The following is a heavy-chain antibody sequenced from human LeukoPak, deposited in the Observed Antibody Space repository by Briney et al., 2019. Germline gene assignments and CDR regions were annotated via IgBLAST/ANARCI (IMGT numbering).Heavy chain of an antibody. CDR2: INPSGGST. D-gene: IGHD3-22*01. V-gene: IGHV1-46*01. J-gene: IGHJ6*03. CDR1: GYTFTSYY. CDR3: AREPGAGYYDSSGYYYYYMDV. Sequence: GASVKVSCKASGYTFTSYYMHWVRQAPGQGLEWMGIINPSGGSTSYAQKFQGRVTMTRDTSTSTVYMELSSLRSEDTAVYYCAREPGAGYYDSSGYYYYYMDVWGKGTTVTISS.